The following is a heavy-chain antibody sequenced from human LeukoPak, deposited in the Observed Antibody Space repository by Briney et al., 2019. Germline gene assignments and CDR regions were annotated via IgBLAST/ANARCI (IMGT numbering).Heavy chain of an antibody. Sequence: GESLKISCKGSGYTFSSYWIGWVRQMPGKGLEWMGIIYPGDSERKYNPSLQGQVTISADKSISTAYLQWNSLKASDTAIYYCARTEGSTFDYWGQGTLVTVSS. CDR3: ARTEGSTFDY. CDR2: IYPGDSER. V-gene: IGHV5-51*01. CDR1: GYTFSSYW. J-gene: IGHJ4*02.